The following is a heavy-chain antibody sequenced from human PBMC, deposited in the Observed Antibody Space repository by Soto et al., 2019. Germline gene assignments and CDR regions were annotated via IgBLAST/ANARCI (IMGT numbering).Heavy chain of an antibody. CDR1: GGSISSSSYY. Sequence: SETLSLTCTVSGGSISSSSYYWGWIRQPPGKGLEWIGSIYYSGSTYYNPSLKSRVTISVDTSKNQFSLKLSSVTAADTAVYYCARGIDIVVVVAASNWFDPWGQGTLVTVSS. V-gene: IGHV4-39*01. CDR3: ARGIDIVVVVAASNWFDP. J-gene: IGHJ5*02. CDR2: IYYSGST. D-gene: IGHD2-15*01.